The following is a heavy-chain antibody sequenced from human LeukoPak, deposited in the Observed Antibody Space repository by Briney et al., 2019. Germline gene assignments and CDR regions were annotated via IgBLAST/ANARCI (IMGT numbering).Heavy chain of an antibody. CDR3: ARDSMVRGVIGQ. V-gene: IGHV4-39*07. CDR1: GGSISSSYY. CDR2: IYYSGST. D-gene: IGHD3-10*01. J-gene: IGHJ4*02. Sequence: KPSETLSLTCTVSGGSISSSYYWGWIRQPPGKGLEWIGSIYYSGSTYYNPSLKSRVTISVDTSKNQFSLKLSSVTAADTAVYYCARDSMVRGVIGQWGQGTLVTVSS.